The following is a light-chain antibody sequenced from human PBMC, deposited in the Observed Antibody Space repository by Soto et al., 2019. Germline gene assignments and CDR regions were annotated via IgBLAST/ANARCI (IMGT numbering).Light chain of an antibody. CDR3: QQRSRT. CDR1: GRCSRY. Sequence: EIVLTQSPATLSLSPGETATHSRRARGRCSRYLALYPQKPGQGPRLPNYDGFNRATGIPTTFSGSGSGTDFTLTISSLEPDDFAVYYCQQRSRTFGGGTKVEI. CDR2: DGF. J-gene: IGKJ4*01. V-gene: IGKV3-11*01.